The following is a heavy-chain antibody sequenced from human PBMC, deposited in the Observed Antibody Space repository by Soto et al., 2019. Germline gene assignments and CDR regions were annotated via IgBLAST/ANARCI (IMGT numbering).Heavy chain of an antibody. Sequence: DVQLLESGGGMVQPGGSLRLSCVASGFTLSSYFMTWVRQAPGKGLGWVSAISNSGGSTYYADSVKGRFTISRDNSHNTLYLQMNNLRAEDTARYYCAKDLEKWLVQLGGLDTWGQGAQVTVSS. CDR3: AKDLEKWLVQLGGLDT. CDR1: GFTLSSYF. J-gene: IGHJ5*02. V-gene: IGHV3-23*01. CDR2: ISNSGGST. D-gene: IGHD6-19*01.